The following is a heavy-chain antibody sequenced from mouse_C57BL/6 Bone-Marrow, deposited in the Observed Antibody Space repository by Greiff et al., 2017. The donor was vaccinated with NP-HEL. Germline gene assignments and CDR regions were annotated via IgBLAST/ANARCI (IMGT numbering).Heavy chain of an antibody. CDR1: GYTFTSYG. V-gene: IGHV1-81*01. Sequence: QVQLKQSGAELARPGASVKLSCKASGYTFTSYGISWVKQRTGQGLEWIGEIYPRSGNTYYNEKFKGKATLTADKSSSTAYMELRSLTSEDSAVYFCAKLGPHGYFDVWGTGTTVTVSS. CDR2: IYPRSGNT. J-gene: IGHJ1*03. CDR3: AKLGPHGYFDV. D-gene: IGHD4-1*01.